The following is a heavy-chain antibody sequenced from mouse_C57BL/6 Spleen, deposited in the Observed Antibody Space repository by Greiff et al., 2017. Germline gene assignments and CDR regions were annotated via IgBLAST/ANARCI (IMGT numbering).Heavy chain of an antibody. CDR2: IYPGDGDT. Sequence: QVQLQQSGPELVKPGASVKISCKASGYAFSSSWMNWVKQRPGKGLEWIGRIYPGDGDTNYNGKFKGKATLTADKSSSTAYMQLSSLTSEDSAVYFCARESTTVVSYYCDYWGQGTTLTVSS. V-gene: IGHV1-82*01. CDR3: ARESTTVVSYYCDY. J-gene: IGHJ2*01. CDR1: GYAFSSSW. D-gene: IGHD1-1*01.